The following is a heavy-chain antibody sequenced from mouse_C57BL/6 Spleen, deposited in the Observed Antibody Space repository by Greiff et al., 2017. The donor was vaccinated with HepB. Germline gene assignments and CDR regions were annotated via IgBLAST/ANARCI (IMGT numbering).Heavy chain of an antibody. CDR2: ISSGSSTI. CDR1: GFTFSDYG. V-gene: IGHV5-17*01. Sequence: DVKLVESGGGLVKPGGSLKLSCAASGFTFSDYGMHWVRQAPEKGLEWVAYISSGSSTIYYADTVKGRFTISRDNAKNTLFLQMTSLRSEDTAMYYCARGPHYYGSSYYFDYWGQGTTLTVSS. D-gene: IGHD1-1*01. CDR3: ARGPHYYGSSYYFDY. J-gene: IGHJ2*01.